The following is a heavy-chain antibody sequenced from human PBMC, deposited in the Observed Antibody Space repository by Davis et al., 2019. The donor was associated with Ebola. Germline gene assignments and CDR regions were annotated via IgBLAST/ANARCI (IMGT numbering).Heavy chain of an antibody. CDR1: GGSFSGYY. Sequence: SETLSLTCAVYGGSFSGYYWSWVRQPQGKGLEWIGEFNHIGGTNYNPSLKSRVNISADTSKNQFSLKVNSVTAADTAVYYCARKPARWENWFDPWGQGTLVTVSS. CDR3: ARKPARWENWFDP. D-gene: IGHD2-2*01. J-gene: IGHJ5*02. CDR2: FNHIGGT. V-gene: IGHV4-34*01.